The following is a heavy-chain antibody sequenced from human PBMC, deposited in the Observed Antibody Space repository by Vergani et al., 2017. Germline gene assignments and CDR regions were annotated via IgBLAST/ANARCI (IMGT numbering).Heavy chain of an antibody. CDR2: IKSKTDGGTT. CDR3: ARDRIAAAGRKGAGDWFDP. J-gene: IGHJ5*02. CDR1: GFTFSNAW. V-gene: IGHV3-15*01. Sequence: EVQLVESGGGLVKPGGSLRLSCAASGFTFSNAWMSWVRQAPGKGLEWVGRIKSKTDGGTTDYAAPVKGRFTISRDDSKNTLYLQMNSLKTEDTAVYYCARDRIAAAGRKGAGDWFDPWGQGTLVTVSS. D-gene: IGHD6-13*01.